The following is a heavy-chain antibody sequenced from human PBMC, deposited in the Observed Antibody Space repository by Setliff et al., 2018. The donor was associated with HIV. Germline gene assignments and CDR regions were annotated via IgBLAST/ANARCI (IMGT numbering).Heavy chain of an antibody. CDR2: IHPIDSDT. Sequence: GESLKISCKGSGYSFTSNWIGWVRQMPGKGLEWMGVIHPIDSDTRYSPSFQGRVTISADKSISTAYLQWSTLKASDTAIYYCARHRHTAAGTLDAFDIWGQGTVVTVSS. J-gene: IGHJ3*02. CDR3: ARHRHTAAGTLDAFDI. CDR1: GYSFTSNW. V-gene: IGHV5-51*01. D-gene: IGHD6-13*01.